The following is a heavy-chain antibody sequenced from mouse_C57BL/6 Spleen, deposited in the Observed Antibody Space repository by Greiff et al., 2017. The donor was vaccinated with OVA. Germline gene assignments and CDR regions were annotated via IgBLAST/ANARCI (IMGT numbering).Heavy chain of an antibody. CDR3: ARHEVGGSTRGYAMDC. V-gene: IGHV1-62-2*01. CDR1: GYTFTEYT. J-gene: IGHJ4*01. CDR2: FYPGSGSI. D-gene: IGHD1-1*01. Sequence: QVQLKQSGAELVKPGASVKLSCKASGYTFTEYTIHWVKQRSGQGLEWIGWFYPGSGSIKYNEKFKDKATLTADKSSSTVYMELSRLTSEDSAVYFCARHEVGGSTRGYAMDCWGQGTSVTVAS.